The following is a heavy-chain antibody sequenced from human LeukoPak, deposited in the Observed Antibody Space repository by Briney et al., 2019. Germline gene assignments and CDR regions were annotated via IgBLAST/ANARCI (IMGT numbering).Heavy chain of an antibody. V-gene: IGHV4-59*01. CDR1: GGSISSYY. CDR2: IYYSGST. Sequence: SETLSLTCTVSGGSISSYYWSWIRQPPGKGLEWVGYIYYSGSTNYNPSLKSRVTISVDTSKNQFSLKLSSVTAADTAVYYCASADSYGFNYFGYWGQGTLVTVSS. CDR3: ASADSYGFNYFGY. J-gene: IGHJ4*02. D-gene: IGHD5-18*01.